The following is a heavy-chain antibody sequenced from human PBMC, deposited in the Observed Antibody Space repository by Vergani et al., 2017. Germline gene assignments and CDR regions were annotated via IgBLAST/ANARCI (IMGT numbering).Heavy chain of an antibody. J-gene: IGHJ3*02. D-gene: IGHD3-22*01. V-gene: IGHV3-21*04. Sequence: EVQLVESGGGLVKPGGSLRLSCAASGFTFSSYSMNWVRQAPGKGLEWVSSISSSSSYIYYADSVKGRFTISRDNAKNSLYLQMNSLRAEDTALYYCAKDLSYYYDSSGYFQSNAFDIWGQGTMVTVSS. CDR3: AKDLSYYYDSSGYFQSNAFDI. CDR1: GFTFSSYS. CDR2: ISSSSSYI.